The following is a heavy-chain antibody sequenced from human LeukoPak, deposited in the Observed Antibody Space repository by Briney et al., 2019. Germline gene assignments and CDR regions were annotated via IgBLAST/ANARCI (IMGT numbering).Heavy chain of an antibody. V-gene: IGHV3-74*01. D-gene: IGHD6-19*01. Sequence: GGSLRLSCATSDFSFSSRWMHWVRQAPGKGLVWVSRIISDGSSISYADSVKGRFTISRDNAKNTLYLQMNSPRAEDTAVYYCARGHVAGSDRHWDYWGQGALVTVSS. CDR2: IISDGSSI. CDR1: DFSFSSRW. CDR3: ARGHVAGSDRHWDY. J-gene: IGHJ4*02.